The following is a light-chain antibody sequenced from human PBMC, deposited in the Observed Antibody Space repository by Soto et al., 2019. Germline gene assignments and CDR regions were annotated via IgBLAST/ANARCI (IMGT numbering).Light chain of an antibody. V-gene: IGLV2-11*01. J-gene: IGLJ1*01. CDR1: SSDVGGYNF. Sequence: QSALSQSLSVSWSPGDSVTVSCTGTSSDVGGYNFVSWYQQHPGKAPKLMIYDVSKRPSGISDRFSGSKSGNTASLTISGLQAEDQAVYFCCSYAGTSVYVFGTGTKVTVL. CDR3: CSYAGTSVYV. CDR2: DVS.